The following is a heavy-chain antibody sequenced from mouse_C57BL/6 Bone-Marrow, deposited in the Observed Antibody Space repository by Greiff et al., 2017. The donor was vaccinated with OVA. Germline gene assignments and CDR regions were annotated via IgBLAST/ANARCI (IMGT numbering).Heavy chain of an antibody. CDR3: ARHRYYGSSYDWYFDV. V-gene: IGHV5-15*01. Sequence: EVKLVESGGGLVQPGGSLKLSCAASGFTFSDYGMAWVRQAPRKGPDWVAFLSNLAYSIYYADTVTGRFTISRENDKNTLYLEMSSLRSEDTAMYYWARHRYYGSSYDWYFDVWGTGTTVTVSS. CDR1: GFTFSDYG. J-gene: IGHJ1*03. D-gene: IGHD1-1*01. CDR2: LSNLAYSI.